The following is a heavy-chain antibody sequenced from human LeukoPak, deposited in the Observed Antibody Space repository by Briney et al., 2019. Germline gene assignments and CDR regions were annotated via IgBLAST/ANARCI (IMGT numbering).Heavy chain of an antibody. CDR3: ARDFSFGSGNYYYYMDV. Sequence: GASVKVSCKASGGTFSSYAISWVRQAPGQGLEWMGGIIPIFGTANYAQKFQGRVTITADESTSTAYMELSSLRSEDTAVYYCARDFSFGSGNYYYYMDVWGKGTTVTISS. V-gene: IGHV1-69*13. D-gene: IGHD2-15*01. J-gene: IGHJ6*03. CDR2: IIPIFGTA. CDR1: GGTFSSYA.